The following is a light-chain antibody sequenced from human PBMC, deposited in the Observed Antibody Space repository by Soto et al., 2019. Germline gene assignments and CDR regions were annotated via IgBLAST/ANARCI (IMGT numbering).Light chain of an antibody. V-gene: IGKV1-39*01. CDR1: QSISSY. Sequence: DIQVTRSPSSLSASVGDIVTITCRASQSISSYFNWYQQKPGKPPQLLIYAASNLESGVPSMFSGSGSGTDFTLTISRLQPDDFATYYCQHNNSYPEAFGQGTKVDIK. J-gene: IGKJ1*01. CDR2: AAS. CDR3: QHNNSYPEA.